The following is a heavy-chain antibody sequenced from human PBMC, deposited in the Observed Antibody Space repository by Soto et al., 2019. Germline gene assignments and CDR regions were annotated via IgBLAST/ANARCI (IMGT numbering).Heavy chain of an antibody. J-gene: IGHJ3*02. Sequence: KQSQTLSLTCAISGDSVSRDNVVAWNWIRQSPSRGLEWLGRTYYRSKWYNDYAVSVKSRIIINPDTSKNQFSLQLDFVTPEDTAVYYCVRGAYSAFDIWGQGTMVTVSS. CDR1: GDSVSRDNVVA. V-gene: IGHV6-1*01. CDR3: VRGAYSAFDI. D-gene: IGHD4-4*01. CDR2: TYYRSKWYN.